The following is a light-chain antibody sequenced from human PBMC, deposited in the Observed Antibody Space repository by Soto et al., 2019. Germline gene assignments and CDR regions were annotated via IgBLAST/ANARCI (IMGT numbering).Light chain of an antibody. CDR2: EVT. J-gene: IGLJ3*02. CDR1: SSDIGNYKY. V-gene: IGLV2-14*01. CDR3: SSYTTSSTRV. Sequence: QSALTQPASVSGSPGQSITISCTGTSSDIGNYKYVSWYQQYPGKAPKLIIYEVTNRPSGVSDRFSGSKSGNTASLTISGLQHEDEADYYCSSYTTSSTRVFGGGTQLTVL.